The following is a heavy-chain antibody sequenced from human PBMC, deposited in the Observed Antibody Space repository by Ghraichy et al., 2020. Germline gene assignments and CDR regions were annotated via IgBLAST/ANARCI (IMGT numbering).Heavy chain of an antibody. V-gene: IGHV4-59*01. CDR2: IYYSGST. J-gene: IGHJ6*02. CDR1: GGSISSYY. CDR3: ARLRGAGTLYYYYGMDV. Sequence: SETLSLTCTVSGGSISSYYWSWIRQPPGKGLEWIGYIYYSGSTNYNPSLKSRVTISVDTSKNQFSLKLSSVTAADTAVYYCARLRGAGTLYYYYGMDVWGQGTTVTVSS. D-gene: IGHD6-19*01.